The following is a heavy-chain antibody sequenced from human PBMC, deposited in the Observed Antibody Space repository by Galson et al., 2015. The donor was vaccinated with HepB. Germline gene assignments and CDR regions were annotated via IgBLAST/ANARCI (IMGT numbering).Heavy chain of an antibody. CDR2: ISAYNGNT. V-gene: IGHV1-18*01. J-gene: IGHJ3*02. D-gene: IGHD6-19*01. Sequence: SVKVSCKASGYTFTSYGISWVRQAPGQGLEWMGWISAYNGNTNYAQKLQGRVTMTTDTSTSTAYMELRSLRSDDTAVYYCARDAYSGWYVHDAFDIWGQGTMVTVSS. CDR3: ARDAYSGWYVHDAFDI. CDR1: GYTFTSYG.